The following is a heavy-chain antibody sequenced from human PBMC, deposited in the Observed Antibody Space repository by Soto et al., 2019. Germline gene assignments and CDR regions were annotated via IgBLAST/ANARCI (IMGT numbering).Heavy chain of an antibody. D-gene: IGHD2-15*01. J-gene: IGHJ4*02. V-gene: IGHV3-23*01. CDR3: AKTQDIVVVVAANSDY. CDR1: GFTFSSYA. Sequence: GGSLRLSCAASGFTFSSYAMSWVRQAPGKGLEWVSAISGSGGSTYYADSVKGRFTISRDNSKNTLYLQMNSLRAEDTAVYYCAKTQDIVVVVAANSDYWGQGTLVTV. CDR2: ISGSGGST.